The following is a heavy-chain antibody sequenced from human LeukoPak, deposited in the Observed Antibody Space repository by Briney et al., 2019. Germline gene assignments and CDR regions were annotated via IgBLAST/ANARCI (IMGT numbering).Heavy chain of an antibody. V-gene: IGHV3-74*01. CDR2: IMSDGTGR. CDR1: GFTFSNYW. D-gene: IGHD4-17*01. J-gene: IGHJ4*02. Sequence: PGGSLRLSCTTSGFTFSNYWVYWVRQAPGKGLMWVSRIMSDGTGRTYTDSVEGRFTISRDNAKNTLYLQMNSLRDEDTAVYYCVRGQTIDYWGQGTLVTVSS. CDR3: VRGQTIDY.